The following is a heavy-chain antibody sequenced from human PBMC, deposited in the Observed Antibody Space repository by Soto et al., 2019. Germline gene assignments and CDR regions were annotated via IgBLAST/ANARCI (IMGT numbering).Heavy chain of an antibody. V-gene: IGHV1-3*01. CDR1: GYTFNSHA. J-gene: IGHJ4*02. CDR3: ARDRGGAGGSYEYYFDY. Sequence: ASVKVSCKASGYTFNSHAIHWVRQAPGQRPEWLGWINAGNGNTKYSQKFQGRVTITRDTSASTAYMELSSLRSEDTAVYYCARDRGGAGGSYEYYFDYWGQGTLVTVSS. D-gene: IGHD1-26*01. CDR2: INAGNGNT.